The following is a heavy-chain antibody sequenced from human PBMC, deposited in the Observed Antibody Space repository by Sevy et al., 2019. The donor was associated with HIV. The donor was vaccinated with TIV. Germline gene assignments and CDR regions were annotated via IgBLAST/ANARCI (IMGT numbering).Heavy chain of an antibody. D-gene: IGHD1-20*01. V-gene: IGHV4-59*01. CDR3: ARLYNWNYNYYYGMDV. Sequence: ETLSLTCTVSGGSISSYYWSWIRQPPGKGLEWIGYIYYSGSTNYNPSLKSRVTISVDTSKNQFSLKLSSVTAADTAVYYCARLYNWNYNYYYGMDVWGQGTTVTVSS. CDR2: IYYSGST. J-gene: IGHJ6*02. CDR1: GGSISSYY.